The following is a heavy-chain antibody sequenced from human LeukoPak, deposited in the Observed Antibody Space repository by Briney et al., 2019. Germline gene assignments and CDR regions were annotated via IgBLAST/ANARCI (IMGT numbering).Heavy chain of an antibody. CDR2: INWNGGRT. Sequence: GGSLRLSCTASGFTFEDHGMSWVRQGPGRGLEWVCGINWNGGRTGYVDSVKGRFTISRDNAKNTLYLEMNSLRVEDTAVYYCARDWYHAIDYWGQGTLVTVSS. V-gene: IGHV3-20*04. CDR3: ARDWYHAIDY. J-gene: IGHJ4*02. D-gene: IGHD2-2*01. CDR1: GFTFEDHG.